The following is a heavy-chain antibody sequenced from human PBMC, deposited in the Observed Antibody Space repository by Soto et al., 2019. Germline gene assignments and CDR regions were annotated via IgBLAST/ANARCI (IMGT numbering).Heavy chain of an antibody. D-gene: IGHD2-2*01. CDR3: ARDPSDCSSTSCWGYYALDV. CDR2: ISSSGTYI. CDR1: GFTFSTYS. V-gene: IGHV3-21*01. J-gene: IGHJ6*02. Sequence: GGSLRLSCAASGFTFSTYSMNWVRQAPGKGLEWVSSISSSGTYIHYADSLKGRFTISRDNAKNSLYLQMISLRAEDTAVYYCARDPSDCSSTSCWGYYALDVWGQGTTVTVSS.